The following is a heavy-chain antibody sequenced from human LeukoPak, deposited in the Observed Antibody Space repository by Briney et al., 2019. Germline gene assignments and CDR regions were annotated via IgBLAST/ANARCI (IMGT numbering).Heavy chain of an antibody. J-gene: IGHJ4*02. D-gene: IGHD3-16*02. Sequence: ASVTVSCKASGYTFTGYYMHGVRQAPGQGREWMGWINPNSGGTNYAQKFQGRVTMTRDTSISTAYMELSRLRSDDTAVYYCARAPHDYVWGSYPSYWGQGTLVTVSS. CDR1: GYTFTGYY. CDR3: ARAPHDYVWGSYPSY. CDR2: INPNSGGT. V-gene: IGHV1-2*02.